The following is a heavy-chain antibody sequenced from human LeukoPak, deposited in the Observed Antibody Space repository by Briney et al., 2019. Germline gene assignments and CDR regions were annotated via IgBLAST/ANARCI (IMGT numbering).Heavy chain of an antibody. CDR2: ISRSAST. CDR3: ARRGPPRTMLRGVKSGWFDP. CDR1: GYSISSGYY. J-gene: IGHJ5*02. Sequence: PSETLSLTCTVSGYSISSGYYWGWIRQPPGKGLEWIGEISRSASTNYNPSLKSRVTISIDTSKNQFSLKLSSVTAADTAVYYCARRGPPRTMLRGVKSGWFDPWGQGTLVTVSS. D-gene: IGHD3-10*01. V-gene: IGHV4-38-2*02.